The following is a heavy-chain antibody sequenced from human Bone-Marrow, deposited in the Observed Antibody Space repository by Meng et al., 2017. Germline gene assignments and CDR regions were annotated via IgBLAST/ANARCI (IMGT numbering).Heavy chain of an antibody. J-gene: IGHJ4*02. CDR3: ARETIDY. CDR1: GFTFSSYA. V-gene: IGHV3-30*04. CDR2: ISYDGSNK. Sequence: QVQRVGSGGGVVQPGRSLRLSCAASGFTFSSYAMHWVRQAPGKGLEWVAVISYDGSNKYYADSVKGRFTISRDNSKNTLYLQMNSLRAEDTAVYYCARETIDYWGQGTLVTVSS.